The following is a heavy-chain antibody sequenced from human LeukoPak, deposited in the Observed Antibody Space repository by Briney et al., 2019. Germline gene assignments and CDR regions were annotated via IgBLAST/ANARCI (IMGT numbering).Heavy chain of an antibody. CDR2: VHYSGTT. J-gene: IGHJ5*02. V-gene: IGHV4-59*01. Sequence: SETLSLTCTVSDGSITNYDWSWVRQPPGKGLEFIGHVHYSGTTNYNPSLRSRVTISIDTSKNQFSLKLSSVTAADTAVYYCARWRFLEWAGFDPWGQGTLVTVSS. CDR3: ARWRFLEWAGFDP. D-gene: IGHD3-3*01. CDR1: DGSITNYD.